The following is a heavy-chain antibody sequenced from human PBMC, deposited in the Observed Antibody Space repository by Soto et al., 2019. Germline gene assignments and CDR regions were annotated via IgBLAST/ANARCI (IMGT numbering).Heavy chain of an antibody. CDR2: VSAYNGNT. D-gene: IGHD6-13*01. CDR1: GYTFPSYG. CDR3: ASVGPIAAPGFGH. J-gene: IGHJ4*02. V-gene: IGHV1-18*01. Sequence: QVQLVQSGAEVKTPGASVKVSCQASGYTFPSYGISWVRQAPGEGLEWMGWVSAYNGNTNYAQKLQVRVTMTTATSTSTAYMELRSLRADDAALYYCASVGPIAAPGFGHWGQGTLVTVSS.